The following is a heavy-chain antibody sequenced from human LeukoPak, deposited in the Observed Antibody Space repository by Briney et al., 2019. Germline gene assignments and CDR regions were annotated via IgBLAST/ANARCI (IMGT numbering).Heavy chain of an antibody. D-gene: IGHD3-10*01. CDR2: IYTSGST. V-gene: IGHV4-61*02. CDR3: AGGAYGSGSHANWFDP. CDR1: GGSISSGSYY. J-gene: IGHJ5*02. Sequence: SETLSLTCTVSGGSISSGSYYWSWIRQPAGKGLEWFGRIYTSGSTNYNPSLKSRVTISVDTSKNQFSLKLSSVTAADTAVYYCAGGAYGSGSHANWFDPWGQGTLVTVSS.